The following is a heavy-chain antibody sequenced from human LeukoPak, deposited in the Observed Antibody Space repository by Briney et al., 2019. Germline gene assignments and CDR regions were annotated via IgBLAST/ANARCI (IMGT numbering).Heavy chain of an antibody. CDR3: ARGNRKIAVDI. V-gene: IGHV7-4-1*02. D-gene: IGHD6-19*01. Sequence: ASVKVSCKASGYTFTTYAMNWVRQAPGQGLEWMGWINTKTGNPTYVQGFTGRFVISLDTSVNTAYVQISSLKAEDTAVYYCARGNRKIAVDIWGQGTLVTVSS. CDR1: GYTFTTYA. J-gene: IGHJ4*02. CDR2: INTKTGNP.